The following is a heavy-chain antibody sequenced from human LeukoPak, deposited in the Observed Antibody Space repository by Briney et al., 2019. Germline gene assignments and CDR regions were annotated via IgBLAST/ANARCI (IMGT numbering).Heavy chain of an antibody. CDR1: GGSISSGDYY. CDR3: AHWDYYDSSGYSN. V-gene: IGHV4-61*08. CDR2: IYYSGST. J-gene: IGHJ4*02. Sequence: PSQTLSLTCTVSGGSISSGDYYWSWIRQPPGKGLEWIGYIYYSGSTNYNPSLKSRVTISVDTSKNQFSLKLSSVTAADTAVYYCAHWDYYDSSGYSNWGQGTLVTVSS. D-gene: IGHD3-22*01.